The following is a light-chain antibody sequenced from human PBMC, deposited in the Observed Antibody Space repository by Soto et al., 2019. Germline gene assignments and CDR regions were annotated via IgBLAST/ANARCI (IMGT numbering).Light chain of an antibody. V-gene: IGKV3-20*01. Sequence: EIVLTQSPGTLSLSPGERATLSCRASQSVSISYLAWYQQRPGQAPRLLIYGASSRATGIPDRFSGSGSGKDFTLTINRLEPEDFAVYYCQQYDSSPPFALTFGGGTKVDIK. CDR1: QSVSISY. CDR3: QQYDSSPPFALT. CDR2: GAS. J-gene: IGKJ4*01.